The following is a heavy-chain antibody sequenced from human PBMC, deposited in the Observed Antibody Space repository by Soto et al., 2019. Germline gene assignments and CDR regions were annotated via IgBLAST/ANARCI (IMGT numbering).Heavy chain of an antibody. D-gene: IGHD2-15*01. J-gene: IGHJ4*02. Sequence: SGPTLVNPTQTLTLTCTFSGFSLSTSGMRVSWIRQRPGKSLAWLARIDWDDDKFYNTSLKTRLTNAKDSSKNQVVLTMTNMDPVDTATYYCARMFHCSGGTCPFDYWGQGALVTVSS. CDR3: ARMFHCSGGTCPFDY. CDR2: IDWDDDK. V-gene: IGHV2-70*04. CDR1: GFSLSTSGMR.